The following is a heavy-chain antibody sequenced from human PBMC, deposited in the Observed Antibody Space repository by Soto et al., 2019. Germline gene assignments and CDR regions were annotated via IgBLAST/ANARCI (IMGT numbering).Heavy chain of an antibody. V-gene: IGHV3-48*02. CDR3: ASFWSGYVEWFDP. D-gene: IGHD3-3*01. CDR2: ISSSSSTI. J-gene: IGHJ5*02. Sequence: EVQLVESGGGLVQPGGSLRLSCAASGFTFSSYSMNWVRQAPGKGLEWVSYISSSSSTIYYADSVKGRFTISRDHAKNSLYLPMNSLRDEDTAVYYCASFWSGYVEWFDPWGQGTLVTVSA. CDR1: GFTFSSYS.